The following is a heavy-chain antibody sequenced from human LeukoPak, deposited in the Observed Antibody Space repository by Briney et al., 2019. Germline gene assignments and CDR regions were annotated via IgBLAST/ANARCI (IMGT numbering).Heavy chain of an antibody. CDR2: IGQDGSET. J-gene: IGHJ4*02. D-gene: IGHD3-22*01. Sequence: GGSLRLSCEASGFVLSNYWMSWVRQAPGKGLEWVANIGQDGSETNYLDSVKGRFTISRDNSKNTLYLQMNNLGAEDTAVYYCAKRYYYDNSGLWDYWGQGTLVTVSS. V-gene: IGHV3-7*03. CDR1: GFVLSNYW. CDR3: AKRYYYDNSGLWDY.